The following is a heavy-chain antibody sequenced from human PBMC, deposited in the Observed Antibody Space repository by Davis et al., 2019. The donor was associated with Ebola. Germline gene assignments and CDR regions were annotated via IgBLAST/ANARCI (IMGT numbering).Heavy chain of an antibody. D-gene: IGHD6-13*01. CDR1: GLTFRIYA. CDR2: LSGGGENT. CDR3: VKGGIAAAGADY. V-gene: IGHV3-23*01. J-gene: IGHJ4*02. Sequence: PGGSLRLSCAASGLTFRIYAMTWVRQAPGKGLEWVSGLSGGGENTHYADSVKGRFTISRDNSKNTLYLQMSSLRAEDTAVYYCVKGGIAAAGADYWGQGTLVTVSS.